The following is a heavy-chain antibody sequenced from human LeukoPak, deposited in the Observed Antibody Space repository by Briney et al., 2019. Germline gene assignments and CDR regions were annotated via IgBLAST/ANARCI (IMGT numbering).Heavy chain of an antibody. Sequence: ASVKVSCKTSGYTFTGYYIHWVRQAPGQGLEWMGWINPNSGGTNYQQRFQGRVTVTRDTPINTVYMELNSLRSDDTAVYYCATGGGSSGYPEYWGQGSLITVSS. V-gene: IGHV1-2*02. CDR3: ATGGGSSGYPEY. D-gene: IGHD3-22*01. CDR1: GYTFTGYY. J-gene: IGHJ4*02. CDR2: INPNSGGT.